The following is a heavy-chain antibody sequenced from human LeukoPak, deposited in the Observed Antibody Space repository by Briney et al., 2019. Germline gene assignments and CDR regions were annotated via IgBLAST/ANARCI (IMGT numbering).Heavy chain of an antibody. Sequence: PGGSLRLSCAISGLTHHDYGMTWVRQAPGKGLEWVSTIVGDSSKTYYADSVKGRFTISRDNSKNTLYLQMNSLRAEDTAAYYCARDREMATIFFDVAPTFDYWGQGTLVTVSS. D-gene: IGHD5-24*01. CDR2: IVGDSSKT. CDR3: ARDREMATIFFDVAPTFDY. V-gene: IGHV3-23*01. J-gene: IGHJ4*02. CDR1: GLTHHDYG.